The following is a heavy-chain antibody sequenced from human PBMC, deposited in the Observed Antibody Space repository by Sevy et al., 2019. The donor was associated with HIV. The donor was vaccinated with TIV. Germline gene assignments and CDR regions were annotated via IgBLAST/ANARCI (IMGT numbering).Heavy chain of an antibody. D-gene: IGHD3-16*01. CDR3: ARLTGGVDSGFQY. J-gene: IGHJ1*01. V-gene: IGHV4-4*02. CDR1: GGSIRNSNW. Sequence: SETLSLTCAVSGGSIRNSNWWSWVRPAPGKGLEWFGEIYHSGTTNYNQSLKSRLTISLDKSKNQFSLKLSSVTAADTAVYYCARLTGGVDSGFQYWGQGTLVTVSS. CDR2: IYHSGTT.